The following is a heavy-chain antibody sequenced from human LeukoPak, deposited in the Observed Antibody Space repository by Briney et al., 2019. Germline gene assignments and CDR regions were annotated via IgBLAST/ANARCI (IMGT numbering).Heavy chain of an antibody. CDR3: ARGDIVVVPAAPGDAFDI. CDR1: GGSFSGYY. D-gene: IGHD2-2*01. CDR2: INHSGST. Sequence: PSETLSLTCAVYGGSFSGYYWSWIRQPPGKGLEWIGEINHSGSTNYNPSLKSRVTISVDTSKNQFSLKLSSVTAADTAVYYCARGDIVVVPAAPGDAFDIWGQGTMVTASS. V-gene: IGHV4-34*01. J-gene: IGHJ3*02.